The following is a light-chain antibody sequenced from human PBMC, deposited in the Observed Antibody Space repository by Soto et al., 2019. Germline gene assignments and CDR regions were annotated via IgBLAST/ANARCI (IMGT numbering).Light chain of an antibody. CDR1: QSISNW. J-gene: IGKJ2*01. CDR2: KAS. Sequence: DIQMTQSPSTLSASVGGRVTITCRASQSISNWLAWYQQKPGKAPKLLIYKASSLESGVPSRFSGSGSGTEFTLTISSLQPDDFATYYCQQYNSSFGQGTKVDIK. CDR3: QQYNSS. V-gene: IGKV1-5*03.